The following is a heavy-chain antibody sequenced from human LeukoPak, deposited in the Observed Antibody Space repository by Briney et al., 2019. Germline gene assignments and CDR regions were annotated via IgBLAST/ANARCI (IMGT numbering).Heavy chain of an antibody. V-gene: IGHV3-23*01. CDR3: AKSGLYYYGMDV. CDR2: TSGSGGST. J-gene: IGHJ6*02. D-gene: IGHD2-8*02. Sequence: GGSLRLSCAASGFTFSSYAMSWVRQAPGKGLEWVSATSGSGGSTYYADSVKGRFTISRDNSKNTLYLQMNSLRAEDTAVYYCAKSGLYYYGMDVWGQGTTVTVSS. CDR1: GFTFSSYA.